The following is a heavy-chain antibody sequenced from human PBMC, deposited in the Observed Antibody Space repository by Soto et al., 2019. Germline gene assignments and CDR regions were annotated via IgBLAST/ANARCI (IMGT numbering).Heavy chain of an antibody. J-gene: IGHJ4*02. V-gene: IGHV3-23*01. CDR3: ATHYGDPVY. CDR1: GFTFSSYA. D-gene: IGHD4-17*01. CDR2: ISGSGGST. Sequence: EVQLLESGGGLVQPGGSLRLSCAASGFTFSSYAMSWVRQAPGKGLEWVSGISGSGGSTYYADSVKGRFIISRDNSKNMLYLQMNSLRAEDTAVYYCATHYGDPVYWGQGTLVTVSS.